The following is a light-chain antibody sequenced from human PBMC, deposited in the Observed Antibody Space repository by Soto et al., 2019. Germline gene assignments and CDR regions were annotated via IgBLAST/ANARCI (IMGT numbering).Light chain of an antibody. J-gene: IGLJ2*01. CDR1: SSNIGNNY. V-gene: IGLV1-51*01. Sequence: QPVLTQPPSVSAAPGQKVTISCSGSSSNIGNNYVFWYQQLPGTAPKLLIYDNDKRPSGIPDRFSGSKSGTSATLGITGLQTGDEADYYCATWDRSLSVGVFSGGTKVTVL. CDR2: DND. CDR3: ATWDRSLSVGV.